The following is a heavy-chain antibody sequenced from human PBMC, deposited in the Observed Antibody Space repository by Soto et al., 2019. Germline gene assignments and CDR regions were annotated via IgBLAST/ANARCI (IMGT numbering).Heavy chain of an antibody. CDR2: ISGSGDRT. D-gene: IGHD3-22*01. Sequence: EVQLLESGGGLVQPGGSLRLSCAASGITISNYPMSWVRQAPGKWLDWVSGISGSGDRTYYADSVKGRFTTSKDISRHSLSLQLGSLGVDATAVHFCVKGNGGYPSTAQHWGEGTLVTVSS. CDR3: VKGNGGYPSTAQH. V-gene: IGHV3-23*01. CDR1: GITISNYP. J-gene: IGHJ1*01.